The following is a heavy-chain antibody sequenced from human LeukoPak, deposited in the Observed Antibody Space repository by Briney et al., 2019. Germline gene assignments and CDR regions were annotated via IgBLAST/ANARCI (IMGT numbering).Heavy chain of an antibody. CDR3: ARHPRRWLQFRYYFDY. J-gene: IGHJ4*02. V-gene: IGHV4-39*01. Sequence: SETLSLTCTVSGGSISSSSYYWGWIRQPPGKGLEWIGSIYYSGSTYYNPSLKSRVTISVDTSKNQFSLKLSSVTAADTAVYYCARHPRRWLQFRYYFDYWGQGTLVTVSS. CDR2: IYYSGST. CDR1: GGSISSSSYY. D-gene: IGHD5-24*01.